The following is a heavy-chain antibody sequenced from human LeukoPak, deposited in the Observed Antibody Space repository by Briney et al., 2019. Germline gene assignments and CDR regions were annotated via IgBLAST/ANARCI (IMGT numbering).Heavy chain of an antibody. J-gene: IGHJ4*02. CDR2: ISGSGGST. V-gene: IGHV3-23*01. CDR3: ARDNRGKDY. Sequence: GGSLRLSCAASGFTFSSYSMSWVRQAPGKGLEWVSAISGSGGSTHYADSVKGRFTISRDNSKNTLYLQMNSLRADDTAFYFCARDNRGKDYWGQGTLVTVSS. D-gene: IGHD1-14*01. CDR1: GFTFSSYS.